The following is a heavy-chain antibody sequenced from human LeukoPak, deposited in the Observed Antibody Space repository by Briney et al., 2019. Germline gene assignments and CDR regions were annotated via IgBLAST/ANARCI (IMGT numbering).Heavy chain of an antibody. V-gene: IGHV4-34*01. CDR1: GGSFSGYY. CDR2: INHSGST. CDR3: ARISRLRSYYYYGMDV. J-gene: IGHJ6*02. Sequence: SETLSLTCAVYGGSFSGYYWSWIRQPPGKGLEWIGEINHSGSTNYNPSLKSRVTISVDTSKNQFSLKLSSVTAADTAVYYCARISRLRSYYYYGMDVWGQGTTVTVSS. D-gene: IGHD4-17*01.